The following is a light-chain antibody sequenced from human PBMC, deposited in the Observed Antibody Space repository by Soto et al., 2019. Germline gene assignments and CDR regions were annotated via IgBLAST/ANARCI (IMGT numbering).Light chain of an antibody. Sequence: DIQMTQSPSTLYASVGGRVTITCRASQSISNWLAWYQQKPGESPKLLIYKASNLENGVPSRFSGSGSGTEFTLTISSLQSDDFATYYCQQYNSYSWTFGQGTQVDIK. CDR1: QSISNW. V-gene: IGKV1-5*03. CDR2: KAS. J-gene: IGKJ1*01. CDR3: QQYNSYSWT.